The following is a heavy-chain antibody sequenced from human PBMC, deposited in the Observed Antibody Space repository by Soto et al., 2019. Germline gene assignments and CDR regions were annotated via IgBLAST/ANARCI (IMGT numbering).Heavy chain of an antibody. Sequence: QVQLVQSGAEVKKPGSSVKVSCKASGGTFSSYAISWVRQAPGQGREWMGGIIPIFGTATYAQKFQGRVTITADESTSTAYMELSSLRSEDTAVYYCARGPSGGTQDYYYYYGMDVWGQGTTVTVSS. CDR3: ARGPSGGTQDYYYYYGMDV. D-gene: IGHD1-26*01. CDR1: GGTFSSYA. V-gene: IGHV1-69*12. J-gene: IGHJ6*02. CDR2: IIPIFGTA.